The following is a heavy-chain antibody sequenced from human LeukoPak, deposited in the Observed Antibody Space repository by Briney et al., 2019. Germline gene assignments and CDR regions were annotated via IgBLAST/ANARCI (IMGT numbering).Heavy chain of an antibody. CDR1: GFTFSPYA. Sequence: GGSLRLSCAASGFTFSPYAMYWVRQAPGKGLEWVAVISYDGTDKYYADFVKGRFTISRDNSKNTLYLQMNSLRAEDTAVYYCARDGPSDADWYFDLWGRGTLVTVPS. CDR2: ISYDGTDK. D-gene: IGHD2-21*02. J-gene: IGHJ2*01. V-gene: IGHV3-30*04. CDR3: ARDGPSDADWYFDL.